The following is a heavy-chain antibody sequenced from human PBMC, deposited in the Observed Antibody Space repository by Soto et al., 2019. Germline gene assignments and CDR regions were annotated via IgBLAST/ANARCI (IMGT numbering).Heavy chain of an antibody. J-gene: IGHJ4*02. Sequence: ASVKVSCKASGYTFTSSDINWVRQATGQGLEWMGWISTYNGNTYYTQKLQGRVTMTTDTSTNTAYMELTSLKSDDTAVYYCAREYCANGVCYLPDYWGQGTLVTVSS. D-gene: IGHD2-8*01. CDR3: AREYCANGVCYLPDY. CDR1: GYTFTSSD. V-gene: IGHV1-18*01. CDR2: ISTYNGNT.